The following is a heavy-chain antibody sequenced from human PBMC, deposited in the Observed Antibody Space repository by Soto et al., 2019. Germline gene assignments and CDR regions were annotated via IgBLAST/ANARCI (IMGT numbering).Heavy chain of an antibody. D-gene: IGHD6-13*01. CDR1: GFTFSSYA. J-gene: IGHJ4*02. Sequence: GGSLRLSCAASGFTFSSYAMSWVRQAPGKGLEWVSAISGSGGSTYYADSVKGRFTISRDNSKNTLFLQMNSLRAEDTAVYYCASSYSSRRYDYWGQGTLVTVSS. V-gene: IGHV3-23*01. CDR3: ASSYSSRRYDY. CDR2: ISGSGGST.